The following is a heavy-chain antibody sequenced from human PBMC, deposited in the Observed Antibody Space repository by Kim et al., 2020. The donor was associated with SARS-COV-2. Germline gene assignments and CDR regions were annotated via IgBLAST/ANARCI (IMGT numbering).Heavy chain of an antibody. CDR1: GFTASNYW. V-gene: IGHV3-7*01. CDR2: IKKDGTEP. Sequence: GGSLRLSCAVSGFTASNYWMSWVRQAPGKGLEWVAMIKKDGTEPYYVDSVRGRFTISRDNARSSLLLQMNSLRAEDTAMYYCASLDTYPHASLSHSSAPNPWGLGGQGTQVTVSS. CDR3: ASLDTYPHASLSHSSAPNPWGL. D-gene: IGHD3-16*01. J-gene: IGHJ4*02.